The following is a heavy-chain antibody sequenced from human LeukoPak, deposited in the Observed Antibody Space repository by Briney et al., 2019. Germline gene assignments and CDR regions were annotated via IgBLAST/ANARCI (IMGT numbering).Heavy chain of an antibody. D-gene: IGHD6-19*01. J-gene: IGHJ4*02. V-gene: IGHV1-18*01. CDR2: ISAYNGNT. Sequence: ASVKVSCKASGYTFTSYGISWVRQAPGQGLEWMGWISAYNGNTYYAQNLQGRVTMTTDTSTSTAYMELRSLRSDDTAVYYCARDLKRGYSSGRYSWGTGSSNDYWGQGTLVTVSS. CDR3: ARDLKRGYSSGRYSWGTGSSNDY. CDR1: GYTFTSYG.